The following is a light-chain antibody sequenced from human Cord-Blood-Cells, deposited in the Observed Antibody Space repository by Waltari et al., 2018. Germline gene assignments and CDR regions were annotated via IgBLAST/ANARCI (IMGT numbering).Light chain of an antibody. Sequence: DIVMTQSPDSLPVSLGERATIHCKSSQSVLYSSNNKNYLAWYQQKPGQPPKLLIYWASTRETGVPERFSGSGSGTDFTLTISSLQAEDVAVYYCQQYYSTPYTFGQGTKLEIK. CDR2: WAS. J-gene: IGKJ2*01. CDR3: QQYYSTPYT. CDR1: QSVLYSSNNKNY. V-gene: IGKV4-1*01.